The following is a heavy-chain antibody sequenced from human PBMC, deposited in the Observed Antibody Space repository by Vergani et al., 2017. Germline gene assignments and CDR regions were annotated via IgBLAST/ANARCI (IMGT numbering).Heavy chain of an antibody. Sequence: EEQLLESGGGLVQPGGSLRLSCAASGFTFSNYAMSWVRQAPGKGLEWVSAISGSGDRTYYTDSVKGRFTISRDNSKNTVYLQMNSLRAEDTALYYCTKERTSAGYFDYWGRGTLVTVSS. CDR2: ISGSGDRT. J-gene: IGHJ4*02. D-gene: IGHD2-2*01. CDR1: GFTFSNYA. V-gene: IGHV3-23*01. CDR3: TKERTSAGYFDY.